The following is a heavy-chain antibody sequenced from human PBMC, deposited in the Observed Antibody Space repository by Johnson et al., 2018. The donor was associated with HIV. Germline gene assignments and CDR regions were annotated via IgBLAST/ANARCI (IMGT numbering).Heavy chain of an antibody. CDR3: AKGLRSSYMCAFDI. J-gene: IGHJ3*02. V-gene: IGHV3-9*01. Sequence: VSWNSGSIGYEDSVKGRFTISRDNAKNSLYLQMNSLRAEDTALYYCAKGLRSSYMCAFDIWGQGTMVTVSS. D-gene: IGHD6-13*01. CDR2: VSWNSGSI.